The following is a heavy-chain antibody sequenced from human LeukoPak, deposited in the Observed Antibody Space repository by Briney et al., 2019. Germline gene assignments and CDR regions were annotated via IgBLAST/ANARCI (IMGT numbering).Heavy chain of an antibody. CDR3: ARVRTPYYFDY. V-gene: IGHV3-30-3*01. J-gene: IGHJ4*02. CDR1: GFTFSSYA. Sequence: GRSLGLSCAASGFTFSSYAMHWVRQAPGKGLEWVAVISYDGSNKYYADSVKGRFTISRDNSKNTLYLQMNSLRAEDTAVYYCARVRTPYYFDYWGQGTLVTVSS. CDR2: ISYDGSNK. D-gene: IGHD1-14*01.